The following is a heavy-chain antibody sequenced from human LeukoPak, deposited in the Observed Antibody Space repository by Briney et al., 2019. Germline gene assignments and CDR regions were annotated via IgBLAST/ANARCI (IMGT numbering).Heavy chain of an antibody. D-gene: IGHD3-22*01. Sequence: PGESLKISCKGSGYSFTTYWIAWVRQMPGKGLEWMGIIFPGDSDTTYSPSFQGQVTISADKSIRTAYLQWSSLKASDTAMYYCAGRGYDSSAYREGFDIWGQGTMVTVSS. V-gene: IGHV5-51*01. CDR2: IFPGDSDT. CDR3: AGRGYDSSAYREGFDI. CDR1: GYSFTTYW. J-gene: IGHJ3*02.